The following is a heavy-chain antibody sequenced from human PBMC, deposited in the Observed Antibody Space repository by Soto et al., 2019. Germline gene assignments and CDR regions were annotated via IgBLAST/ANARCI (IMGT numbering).Heavy chain of an antibody. CDR1: GGSISDYY. CDR2: IYYTGTI. V-gene: IGHV4-59*01. D-gene: IGHD2-21*02. J-gene: IGHJ6*02. Sequence: SETLSLTCTVSGGSISDYYWTWIRQPPGKGLEWIGYIYYTGTIHYNPSLKGRVTISIDTSKRQFSLKLTSVTAADTAVYYCARASTTAIAMDVWGQGTTVTVSS. CDR3: ARASTTAIAMDV.